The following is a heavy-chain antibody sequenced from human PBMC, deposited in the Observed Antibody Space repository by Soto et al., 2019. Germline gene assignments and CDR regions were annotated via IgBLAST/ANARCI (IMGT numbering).Heavy chain of an antibody. Sequence: QVQLVQSGTEVKKPGASVNVTCKAFGYTFTSYGFSWVRQVPGQGLEWLGWISAFNGDTQYAQTMKGRLTVTTATSTTTDHMELRSLTPADTAVYYCAREAGWQRMVPYDWGQGTLVTVS. D-gene: IGHD6-25*01. CDR2: ISAFNGDT. V-gene: IGHV1-18*04. CDR1: GYTFTSYG. CDR3: AREAGWQRMVPYD. J-gene: IGHJ4*02.